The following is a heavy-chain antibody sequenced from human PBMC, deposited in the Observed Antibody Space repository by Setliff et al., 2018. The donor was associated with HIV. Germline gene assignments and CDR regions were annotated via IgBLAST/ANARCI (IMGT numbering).Heavy chain of an antibody. V-gene: IGHV3-23*01. CDR1: GFTFSTYA. CDR2: ISGSGGST. CDR3: AKDGISGGAYPPYYFDY. J-gene: IGHJ4*01. D-gene: IGHD2-15*01. Sequence: GGSLRLSCAASGFTFSTYAMSWVRQAPGKGLEWVSGISGSGGSTYYADSVKGRFTISRDNSKNTLYLQINRLRVEDTAVYYCAKDGISGGAYPPYYFDYWGHGTLVTVSS.